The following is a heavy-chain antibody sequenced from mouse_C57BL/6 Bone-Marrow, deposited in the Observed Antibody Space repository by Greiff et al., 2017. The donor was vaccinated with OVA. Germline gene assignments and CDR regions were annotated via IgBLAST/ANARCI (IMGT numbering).Heavy chain of an antibody. V-gene: IGHV1-82*01. Sequence: VKLQQSGPELVKPGASVKISCKASGYAFSSSWMNWVKQRPGKGFEWIGRIYPGDGDTNYNGKFKGKATLTADKSSSTAYMQLSSLTSEDSAVYFCARVDGNWYFDVWGTGTTVTVSS. J-gene: IGHJ1*03. D-gene: IGHD2-1*01. CDR2: IYPGDGDT. CDR1: GYAFSSSW. CDR3: ARVDGNWYFDV.